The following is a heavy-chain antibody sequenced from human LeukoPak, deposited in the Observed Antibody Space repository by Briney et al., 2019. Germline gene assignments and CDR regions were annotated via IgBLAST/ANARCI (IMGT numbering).Heavy chain of an antibody. CDR3: ARPWTIFGERYFDL. CDR1: GLIVSSNY. Sequence: PGGSLRLSWAASGLIVSSNYMAWVRQAPGKGLEWVLVIYSGGNTYYADSVKGRFTISRDNSKNTLYLHMSSLRAEDTAVYYCARPWTIFGERYFDLWGRGTLVTVSS. CDR2: IYSGGNT. V-gene: IGHV3-66*01. D-gene: IGHD3-3*01. J-gene: IGHJ2*01.